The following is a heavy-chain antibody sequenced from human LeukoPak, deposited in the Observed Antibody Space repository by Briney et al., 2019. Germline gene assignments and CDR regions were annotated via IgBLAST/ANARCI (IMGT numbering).Heavy chain of an antibody. CDR3: ARGVGWELPKYYFDY. Sequence: ASVKVSCKASGYTFIGYYMHWVRQAPGQGLEWMGWINPNSGGTNYAQKFQGRVTMTRDTSISTAYMELSRLRSDDTAVYYCARGVGWELPKYYFDYWGQGTLVTVSS. V-gene: IGHV1-2*02. D-gene: IGHD1-26*01. J-gene: IGHJ4*02. CDR1: GYTFIGYY. CDR2: INPNSGGT.